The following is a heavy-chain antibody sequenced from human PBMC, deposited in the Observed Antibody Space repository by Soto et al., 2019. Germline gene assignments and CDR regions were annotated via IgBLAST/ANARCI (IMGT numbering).Heavy chain of an antibody. CDR3: ARDQIVAARPPGYYYYGMDV. CDR1: GYTFTSYG. CDR2: ISAYNGNT. J-gene: IGHJ6*02. D-gene: IGHD6-6*01. Sequence: ASVKVSCKASGYTFTSYGISWVRQAPGQGLEWMGWISAYNGNTNYAQKLQGRVTMTTDTSTSTAYMELRSLRSDDTAVYYCARDQIVAARPPGYYYYGMDVWGQGTTVTV. V-gene: IGHV1-18*04.